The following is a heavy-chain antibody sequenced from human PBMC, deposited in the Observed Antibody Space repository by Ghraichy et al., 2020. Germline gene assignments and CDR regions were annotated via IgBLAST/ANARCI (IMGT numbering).Heavy chain of an antibody. Sequence: ASVKVSCKASGYTFISYGISWVRQAPGQGLEWMGRITTYSGNTHYAQNLQGRVTMTTDTSTNTAYMELRSLRSDDTAVYYCARGINWFDPWGQGTLVTVSS. V-gene: IGHV1-18*04. J-gene: IGHJ5*02. CDR2: ITTYSGNT. CDR1: GYTFISYG. CDR3: ARGINWFDP.